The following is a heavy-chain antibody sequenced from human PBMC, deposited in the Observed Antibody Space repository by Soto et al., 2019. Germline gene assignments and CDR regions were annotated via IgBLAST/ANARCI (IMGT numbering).Heavy chain of an antibody. V-gene: IGHV1-18*01. Sequence: QVQLVQSGAEVKKPGASVKVSCKASGYTFTSYGISWVRQAPGQGLEWMGWISAYNGNTNYAQKLQGRVTMTTDTSTSTAYMELRSLRSDDTAVYYCAIVPNDAILPEAEYYFDYWGQGTLVTVSS. CDR1: GYTFTSYG. CDR3: AIVPNDAILPEAEYYFDY. D-gene: IGHD3-9*01. J-gene: IGHJ4*02. CDR2: ISAYNGNT.